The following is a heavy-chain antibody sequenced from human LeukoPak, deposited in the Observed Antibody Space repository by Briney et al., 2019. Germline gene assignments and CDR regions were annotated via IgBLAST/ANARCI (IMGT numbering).Heavy chain of an antibody. CDR3: ARGGAGVYYYYYMDV. V-gene: IGHV3-21*01. J-gene: IGHJ6*03. CDR1: GFTFSSYS. D-gene: IGHD1-14*01. CDR2: ISSSSSYI. Sequence: GGSLRLSCAASGFTFSSYSMNWVRQAPGKGLEWVSSISSSSSYIYYADSVKGRFTISRDNAKNSLYLQMNSLRAEDTAVYYCARGGAGVYYYYYMDVWGKGTTITVSS.